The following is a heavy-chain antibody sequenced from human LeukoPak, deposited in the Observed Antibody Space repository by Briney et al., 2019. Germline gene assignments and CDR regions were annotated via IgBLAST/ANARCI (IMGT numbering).Heavy chain of an antibody. Sequence: SQTLSLTCTVSGGSISSGSYYWSWIRQPARKGLEWIGRIYTSGSTNYNPSLKSRVTISVDTSKNQFSLKLSSVTAADTAVYYCARGRRNWGLFDYWGQGTLVTVSS. V-gene: IGHV4-61*02. CDR2: IYTSGST. CDR3: ARGRRNWGLFDY. CDR1: GGSISSGSYY. D-gene: IGHD7-27*01. J-gene: IGHJ4*02.